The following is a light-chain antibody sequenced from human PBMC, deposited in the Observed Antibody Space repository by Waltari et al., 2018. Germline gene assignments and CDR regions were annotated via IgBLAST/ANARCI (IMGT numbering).Light chain of an antibody. CDR2: SNS. CDR1: NYTIGRHT. Sequence: QSVLTQPPSASGTPGSRVTISCSGSNYTIGRHTVNWYQHLPGTAPQLLIYSNSQRPSGVPDRFSGSKSGTSASLAISGLQSEDEADYYCEAWDDSLNGVVFGGGTKLTVL. V-gene: IGLV1-44*01. CDR3: EAWDDSLNGVV. J-gene: IGLJ2*01.